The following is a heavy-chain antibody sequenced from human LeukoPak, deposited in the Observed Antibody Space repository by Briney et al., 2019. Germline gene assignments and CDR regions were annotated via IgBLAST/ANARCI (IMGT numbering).Heavy chain of an antibody. CDR3: VFSAGSYG. D-gene: IGHD1-26*01. J-gene: IGHJ4*02. V-gene: IGHV3-73*01. CDR2: VRSKANSYAT. Sequence: GGSLRLSCAGSGFTFSGSAVHWVRQASGKGLEWVGRVRSKANSYATAYAASVKGRFTVSRDDSKNTAYLQMNSLKTEDTAVYYCVFSAGSYGGGQGTLVTVSS. CDR1: GFTFSGSA.